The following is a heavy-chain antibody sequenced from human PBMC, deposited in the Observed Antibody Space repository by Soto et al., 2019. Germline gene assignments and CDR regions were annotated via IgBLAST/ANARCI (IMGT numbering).Heavy chain of an antibody. D-gene: IGHD1-20*01. CDR3: VKVPNWNDAGY. CDR1: GFTFSSYW. CDR2: INSDGSST. V-gene: IGHV3-74*01. J-gene: IGHJ4*02. Sequence: EVQLVESGGGLVQPGGSLRLSCAASGFTFSSYWMHWVRQAPGKGLVWVSRINSDGSSTSYADSVKGRFTISRDNAKNTLYLQMISLRAEDTAVYYCVKVPNWNDAGYWGQGTLVTVSS.